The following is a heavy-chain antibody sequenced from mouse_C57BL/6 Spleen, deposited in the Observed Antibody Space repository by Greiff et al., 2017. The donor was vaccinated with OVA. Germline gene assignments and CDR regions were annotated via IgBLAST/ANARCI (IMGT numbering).Heavy chain of an antibody. D-gene: IGHD1-1*01. V-gene: IGHV5-16*01. CDR3: ARQGDYYCSSPWFAY. Sequence: EVLLVESEGGLVQPGSSMKLSCTASGFTFSDYYMAWVRQVPEKGLEWVANINYDGSSTYYLDSLKSRFIISRDNAKNILYLQMSSLKSEDTATYYCARQGDYYCSSPWFAYWGQGTLVTVSA. CDR2: INYDGSST. CDR1: GFTFSDYY. J-gene: IGHJ3*01.